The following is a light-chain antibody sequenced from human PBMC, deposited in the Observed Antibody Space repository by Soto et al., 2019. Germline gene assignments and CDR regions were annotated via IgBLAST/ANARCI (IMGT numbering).Light chain of an antibody. Sequence: DIQMTQSPSSLSASVGDRVTITCQASQDISNYLNWYQQKPGKAPKLLIYDASNLETGVTSRFSGSGSGTDFTFTISSLQPEDIATYYCQQYDNLPLTFGGGTKVEI. V-gene: IGKV1-33*01. J-gene: IGKJ4*01. CDR2: DAS. CDR1: QDISNY. CDR3: QQYDNLPLT.